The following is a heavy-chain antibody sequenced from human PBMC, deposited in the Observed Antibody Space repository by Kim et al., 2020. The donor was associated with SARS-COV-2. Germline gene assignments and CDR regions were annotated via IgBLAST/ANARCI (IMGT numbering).Heavy chain of an antibody. CDR2: IRSKANSYAT. V-gene: IGHV3-73*01. D-gene: IGHD3-22*01. J-gene: IGHJ4*02. Sequence: GGSLRLSCAASGFTFSGSAMHWVRQASGKGLEWVGRIRSKANSYATAYAASVKGRFTIPRDDSKNTAYLQMNSLKTEDTAVYYCTSWNHYYDSSGYYHEGDYWGQGTLVTVSS. CDR3: TSWNHYYDSSGYYHEGDY. CDR1: GFTFSGSA.